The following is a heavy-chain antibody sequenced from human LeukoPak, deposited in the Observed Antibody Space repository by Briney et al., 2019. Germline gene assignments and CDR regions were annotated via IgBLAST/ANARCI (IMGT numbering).Heavy chain of an antibody. CDR1: GGSISSYY. Sequence: PSETLSLTCTVSGGSISSYYWSWIRQPPGKGLEWIGYIYYSGSTNYNPSLKSRVTISVDTSKNQFSLKLSSVTAADTAVYYCARGGTYSDFWSGYYTEYFQHWGQGTLVTVSS. CDR2: IYYSGST. CDR3: ARGGTYSDFWSGYYTEYFQH. V-gene: IGHV4-59*01. J-gene: IGHJ1*01. D-gene: IGHD3-3*01.